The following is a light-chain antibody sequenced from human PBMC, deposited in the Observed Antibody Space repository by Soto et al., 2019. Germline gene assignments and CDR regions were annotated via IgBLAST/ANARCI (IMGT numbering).Light chain of an antibody. J-gene: IGLJ2*01. V-gene: IGLV2-11*01. CDR2: DVT. CDR3: CSYGGGYTPLL. Sequence: QSALTQPRSVSGSPGQSVTISCTGTSSDVGGYNYVSWYQQHPGQAPKLMIYDVTKRPSGVPDRFSGSKSGNTASLSISGLKAEDDADYYCCSYGGGYTPLLFGGGTKLTVL. CDR1: SSDVGGYNY.